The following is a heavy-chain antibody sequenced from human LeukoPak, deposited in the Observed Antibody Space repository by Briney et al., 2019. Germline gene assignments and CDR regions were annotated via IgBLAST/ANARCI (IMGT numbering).Heavy chain of an antibody. CDR2: IYYSGST. CDR1: GGSISSYY. Sequence: SETLSLTCTVSGGSISSYYWSWIRQPPGKGLEWIGYIYYSGSTNYNPSLKSRVTISVDTSKNQFSLKLSSVTAADTAVYYCARPGTAAARDAFDIWGQGTMVTVSS. J-gene: IGHJ3*02. D-gene: IGHD6-13*01. CDR3: ARPGTAAARDAFDI. V-gene: IGHV4-59*01.